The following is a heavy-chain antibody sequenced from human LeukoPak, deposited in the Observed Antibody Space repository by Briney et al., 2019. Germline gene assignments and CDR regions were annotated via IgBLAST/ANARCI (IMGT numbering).Heavy chain of an antibody. CDR3: AREKLGFGFYWDYYYYMDV. J-gene: IGHJ6*03. V-gene: IGHV4-34*01. CDR1: GGSFSGYY. Sequence: PSETLSITCAVYGGSFSGYYWSWIRQPPGKGLEWIGEINHSGSTNYNPSLKSRVTISVDTSKNQFSLKLSSVTAADTAVYYCAREKLGFGFYWDYYYYMDVWGKGTTVTVSS. D-gene: IGHD3-10*01. CDR2: INHSGST.